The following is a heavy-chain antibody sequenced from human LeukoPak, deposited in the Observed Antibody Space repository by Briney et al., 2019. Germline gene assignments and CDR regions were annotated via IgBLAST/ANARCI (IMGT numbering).Heavy chain of an antibody. Sequence: GGSLGLSCAASGFTFSSYGIHWVRQAPGKGLEWVAVIWYDGSNKYYADSVKGRFTISRDNSKNTLYLQMDSLRAEDTALYYCARVLLKSVGSSPAATLYYFDYWGQGTLVTVSS. CDR2: IWYDGSNK. D-gene: IGHD6-13*01. CDR1: GFTFSSYG. V-gene: IGHV3-33*01. J-gene: IGHJ4*02. CDR3: ARVLLKSVGSSPAATLYYFDY.